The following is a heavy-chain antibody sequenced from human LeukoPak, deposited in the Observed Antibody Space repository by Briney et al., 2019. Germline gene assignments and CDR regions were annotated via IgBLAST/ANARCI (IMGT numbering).Heavy chain of an antibody. Sequence: PGGSLRLSCAASGFTFSSYAMSWVRQVPGKGLEWVSSISASGGVTHYADSVKGRFTISRDNSKNTLYLQRSSLRAEGTAVYYCARGRATYCFDCWGQGTLVTVSS. CDR3: ARGRATYCFDC. J-gene: IGHJ4*02. V-gene: IGHV3-23*01. CDR1: GFTFSSYA. D-gene: IGHD2-21*01. CDR2: ISASGGVT.